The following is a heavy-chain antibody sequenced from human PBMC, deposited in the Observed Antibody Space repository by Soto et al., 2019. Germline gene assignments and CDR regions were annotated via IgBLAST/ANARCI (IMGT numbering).Heavy chain of an antibody. D-gene: IGHD6-19*01. CDR1: GFTFSAFA. CDR2: ISSEGGTT. J-gene: IGHJ5*02. Sequence: EVQLVESGGGLVQPGGSLRLSCSVSGFTFSAFAMHWVRQAPGKGLEYVSSISSEGGTTYYADSVKGRFTIARDNSKNTLYLQMSSLRPEDTAVYYCARDPGSGHLGWFDPWGQGTLVTVSS. CDR3: ARDPGSGHLGWFDP. V-gene: IGHV3-64D*06.